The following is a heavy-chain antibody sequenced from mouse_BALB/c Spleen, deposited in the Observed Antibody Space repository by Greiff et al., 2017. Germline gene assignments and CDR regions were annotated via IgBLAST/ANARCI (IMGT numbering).Heavy chain of an antibody. CDR2: IYPSDSYT. CDR1: GYTFTSYW. V-gene: IGHV1-69*02. J-gene: IGHJ3*01. CDR3: TRGTPGCFFAY. Sequence: QVQLQQPGAELVRPGASVKLSCKASGYTFTSYWINWVKQRPGQGLEWIGNIYPSDSYTNYNQKFKDKATLTVDKSSSTAYMQLSSPTSEDSAVYYCTRGTPGCFFAYWGQGTLVTVSA.